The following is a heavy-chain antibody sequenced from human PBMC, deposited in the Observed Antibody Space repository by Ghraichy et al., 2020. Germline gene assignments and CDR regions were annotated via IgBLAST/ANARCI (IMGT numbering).Heavy chain of an antibody. V-gene: IGHV3-33*01. CDR2: IWYDGSNK. J-gene: IGHJ6*02. D-gene: IGHD2-2*01. CDR1: GFTFSSYG. Sequence: GGSLRLSCAASGFTFSSYGMHWVRQAPGKGLEWVAVIWYDGSNKYYADSVKGRFTISRDNSKNTLYLQMNSLRAEDTAVYYCARGDCSSTSCSNYYYYGMDVWGQGTTVTVSS. CDR3: ARGDCSSTSCSNYYYYGMDV.